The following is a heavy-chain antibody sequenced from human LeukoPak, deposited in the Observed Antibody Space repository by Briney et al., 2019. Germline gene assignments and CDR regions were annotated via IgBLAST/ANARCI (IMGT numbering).Heavy chain of an antibody. J-gene: IGHJ6*02. D-gene: IGHD2-2*01. Sequence: PGGSLRLSCAASGFTFDDYAMHWVRQAPGKGLEWVSLISGDGGSTYYADSVKGRFTISRDNSKNSLYLQMNSLRTEDTALYYCAKAWRPVVPAATSDYYYYGMDVWGQGTTVTVSS. CDR2: ISGDGGST. CDR3: AKAWRPVVPAATSDYYYYGMDV. CDR1: GFTFDDYA. V-gene: IGHV3-43*02.